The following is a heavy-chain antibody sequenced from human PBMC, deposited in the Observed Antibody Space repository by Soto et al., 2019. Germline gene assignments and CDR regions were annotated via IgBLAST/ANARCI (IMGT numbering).Heavy chain of an antibody. CDR2: ISGSGGNT. Sequence: EVQLLESGGGLEQPGGSLRLSCAASGFTFSSHAMSWVRQAPGKGLEWVSTISGSGGNTYYADSVKGRFTISRDSSKNTLYLHMNSLRAEDTAVYYCAKGGFDPYGVDAFDIWGQGTMVIVSS. D-gene: IGHD4-17*01. CDR1: GFTFSSHA. CDR3: AKGGFDPYGVDAFDI. J-gene: IGHJ3*02. V-gene: IGHV3-23*01.